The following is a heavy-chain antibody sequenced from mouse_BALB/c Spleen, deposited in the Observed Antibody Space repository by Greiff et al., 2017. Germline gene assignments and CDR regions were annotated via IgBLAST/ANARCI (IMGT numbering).Heavy chain of an antibody. CDR1: GDSITSGY. V-gene: IGHV3-8*02. J-gene: IGHJ1*01. Sequence: EVQLVESGPSLVKPSQTLSLTCSVTGDSITSGYWNWVRKFPGNKLEYMGYISYSGSTYYNPSLKSRISITRDTSKNQYYLQLNSVTTEDTATYYSARYKGTTVVAYWYFDVWGAGTTVTVSS. D-gene: IGHD1-1*01. CDR2: ISYSGST. CDR3: ARYKGTTVVAYWYFDV.